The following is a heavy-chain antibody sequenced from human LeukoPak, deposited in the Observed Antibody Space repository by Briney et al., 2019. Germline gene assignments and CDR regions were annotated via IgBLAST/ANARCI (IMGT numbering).Heavy chain of an antibody. Sequence: PGGSLRLSCAASAFTFSSYAMTWVRQAPGKGLEWFSGISASGADTHYADTVEGRFTIPRDNSKYTLYLQINSLGAGDTAVYYCDKRPRDSSGYYLGAFDIWGQGTMVTVSS. CDR2: ISASGADT. CDR3: DKRPRDSSGYYLGAFDI. D-gene: IGHD3-22*01. CDR1: AFTFSSYA. J-gene: IGHJ3*02. V-gene: IGHV3-23*01.